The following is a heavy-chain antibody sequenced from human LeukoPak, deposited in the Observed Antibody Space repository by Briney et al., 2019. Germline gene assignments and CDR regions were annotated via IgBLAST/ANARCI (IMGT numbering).Heavy chain of an antibody. V-gene: IGHV3-48*03. CDR3: AREHYFYHMDG. Sequence: GGSLRLSCAASGFTFSSYEMNWVRQAPGKGLEWVSYISHSGSTIYYADSVKGRFTISRDNAKNSLYLQMNSLRVEDTAGYYCAREHYFYHMDGWGEGTTVTVSS. CDR1: GFTFSSYE. J-gene: IGHJ6*03. CDR2: ISHSGSTI.